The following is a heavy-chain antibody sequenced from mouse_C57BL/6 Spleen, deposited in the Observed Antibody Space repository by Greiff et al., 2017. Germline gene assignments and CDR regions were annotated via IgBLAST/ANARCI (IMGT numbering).Heavy chain of an antibody. D-gene: IGHD2-3*01. CDR2: INPYNGDT. CDR3: ASSDGYYFDY. V-gene: IGHV1-20*01. J-gene: IGHJ2*01. CDR1: GYSFTGYF. Sequence: EVQLQQSGPELVKPGDSVKISCKASGYSFTGYFMNWVMQSHGKSLEWIGRINPYNGDTFYNQKFKGKATVTVDKSSSTAHMELRSLTCEDSAVYDCASSDGYYFDYWGQGTTLTVSS.